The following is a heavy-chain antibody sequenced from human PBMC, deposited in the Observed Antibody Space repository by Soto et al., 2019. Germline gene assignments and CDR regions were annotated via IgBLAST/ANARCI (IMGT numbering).Heavy chain of an antibody. CDR2: INAGNGNT. CDR1: GYTFTSYA. Sequence: ASVKVSCKASGYTFTSYAMHWVRQAPGQRLEWMGWINAGNGNTKYSQKFQGRVTITRDTSASTAYMELSSLRSEDTAVYYCATDVRHYGDYPWSGLGAFDIWGQGTMVTVSS. J-gene: IGHJ3*02. D-gene: IGHD4-17*01. CDR3: ATDVRHYGDYPWSGLGAFDI. V-gene: IGHV1-3*01.